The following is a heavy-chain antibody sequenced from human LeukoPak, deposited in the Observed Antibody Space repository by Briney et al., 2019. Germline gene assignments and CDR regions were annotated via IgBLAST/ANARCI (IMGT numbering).Heavy chain of an antibody. CDR3: ARVKSSSWADAFDI. CDR2: ISSSSSTI. V-gene: IGHV3-48*04. D-gene: IGHD6-13*01. CDR1: GFTFSSYS. Sequence: QSGGSLRLSCAASGFTFSSYSMNWVRQAPGKGLEWVSYISSSSSTIYYGDSVTGRFTISRDNAKNSLYLQMNSLRAEDTAVYYCARVKSSSWADAFDIWGQGTMVTVSS. J-gene: IGHJ3*02.